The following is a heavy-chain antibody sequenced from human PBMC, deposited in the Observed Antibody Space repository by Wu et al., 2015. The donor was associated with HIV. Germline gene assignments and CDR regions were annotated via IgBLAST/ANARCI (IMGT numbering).Heavy chain of an antibody. V-gene: IGHV1-46*01. Sequence: QVQLVQSGAEVKKPGASVKVSCKASGYTFTSYYIYWVRQAPGQGLEWMGMINSSGGSASYAQKFQGRVTMTSNTSTRTAYMELRSLRSDDTAVFYCARLGFTGGWPDQFDYWGQGTLVTVSS. CDR1: GYTFTSYY. CDR3: ARLGFTGGWPDQFDY. J-gene: IGHJ4*02. CDR2: INSSGGSA. D-gene: IGHD2-8*02.